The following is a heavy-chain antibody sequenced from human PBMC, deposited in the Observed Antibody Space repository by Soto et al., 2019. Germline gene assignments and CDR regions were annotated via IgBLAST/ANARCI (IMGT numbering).Heavy chain of an antibody. V-gene: IGHV3-23*01. CDR3: AKGYYSGYDLAYFDY. D-gene: IGHD5-12*01. CDR2: ISGSGDNT. Sequence: EVQLLESGGGLVQPGGSLRLSCAASGFSFDDYAMTWVRQAAGKGLEWVSAISGSGDNTYYADSVKGRFTISRDNSKITLYMQLNSLRAEDTALYYCAKGYYSGYDLAYFDYWGQGTLVTVSS. J-gene: IGHJ4*02. CDR1: GFSFDDYA.